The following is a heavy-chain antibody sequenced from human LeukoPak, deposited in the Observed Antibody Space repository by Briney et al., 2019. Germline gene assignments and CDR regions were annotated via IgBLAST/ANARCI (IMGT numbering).Heavy chain of an antibody. J-gene: IGHJ3*02. CDR1: GGSISSGDYY. CDR2: IYYSGST. Sequence: SQTLSLTCTVSGGSISSGDYYWSWIRQPPGKGLEWIGYIYYSGSTYYNPSLKSRVTISADTSKNQFSLKLSSVTAADTAVYYCARGVTVTTSDAFDIWGQGTMVTVSS. D-gene: IGHD4-17*01. V-gene: IGHV4-30-4*01. CDR3: ARGVTVTTSDAFDI.